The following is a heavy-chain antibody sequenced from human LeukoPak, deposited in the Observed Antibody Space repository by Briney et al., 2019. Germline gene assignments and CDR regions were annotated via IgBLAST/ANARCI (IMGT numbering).Heavy chain of an antibody. CDR3: ARVQGTIFGVVNLDY. D-gene: IGHD3-3*01. Sequence: GGSLRLSCAASGSTFSSYSMNWVRQAPGKGLEWVSYISSSSSTIYYADSVKGRFTISRDNAENSLYLQMNSLRAEDTAVYYCARVQGTIFGVVNLDYWGQGTLVTVSS. J-gene: IGHJ4*02. CDR1: GSTFSSYS. V-gene: IGHV3-48*01. CDR2: ISSSSSTI.